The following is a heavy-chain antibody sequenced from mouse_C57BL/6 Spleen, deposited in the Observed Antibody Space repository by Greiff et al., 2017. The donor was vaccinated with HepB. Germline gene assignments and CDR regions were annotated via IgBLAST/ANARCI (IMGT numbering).Heavy chain of an antibody. CDR2: INPNTGGT. J-gene: IGHJ2*01. V-gene: IGHV1-42*01. CDR1: GYSFTVYY. Sequence: VHLPQSGPELVNPGASVNISCKASGYSFTVYYMPWVNPSPETSLEWIGEINPNTGGTTYNQKFKAKATLTVDKSSSTAYMQLKSLTSEDSAVYYCAREDYYGSSDYFDYWGQGTTLTVSS. D-gene: IGHD1-1*01. CDR3: AREDYYGSSDYFDY.